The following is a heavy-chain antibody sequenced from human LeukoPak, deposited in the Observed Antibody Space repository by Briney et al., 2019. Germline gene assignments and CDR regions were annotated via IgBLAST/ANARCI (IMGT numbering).Heavy chain of an antibody. D-gene: IGHD3-10*01. Sequence: GESLKISRKAFGYSFLNQWLGLGRQMPGKGPGGVGIIYPGDSDTRYSPSFQGQVTISADKSINTAYLQCSSLKASDTAMYYCADSGNYYNPPFQYWGQGTLVTVSS. V-gene: IGHV5-51*01. J-gene: IGHJ4*02. CDR1: GYSFLNQW. CDR2: IYPGDSDT. CDR3: ADSGNYYNPPFQY.